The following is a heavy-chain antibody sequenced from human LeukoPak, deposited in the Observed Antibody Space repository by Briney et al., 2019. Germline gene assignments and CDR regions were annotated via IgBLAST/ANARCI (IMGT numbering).Heavy chain of an antibody. CDR2: ISSGSSTI. CDR1: GFTFSSYS. D-gene: IGHD2-2*02. CDR3: ARYCSSASCYRGFDY. Sequence: PGGSLRLSCAASGFTFSSYSMNWVRQAPGKGLEWVSYISSGSSTIYYADSLKGRFTISRDNAKNSLDLQMNSLRAGDTAVYYCARYCSSASCYRGFDYWGQGTLVTVSS. V-gene: IGHV3-48*01. J-gene: IGHJ4*02.